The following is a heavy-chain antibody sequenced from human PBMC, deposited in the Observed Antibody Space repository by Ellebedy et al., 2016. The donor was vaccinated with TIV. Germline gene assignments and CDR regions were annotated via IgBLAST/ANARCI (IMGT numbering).Heavy chain of an antibody. Sequence: ASVKVSCXASGYSFASYGINWVRQAPGQGLEWMGWISTYNRKTESAQKFQGRVTMTTSASRTTVYMELRSLRSDDTAVYYCARENSNDWFWDYWGQGTLVTVSS. J-gene: IGHJ4*02. CDR1: GYSFASYG. CDR2: ISTYNRKT. D-gene: IGHD3-9*01. V-gene: IGHV1-18*01. CDR3: ARENSNDWFWDY.